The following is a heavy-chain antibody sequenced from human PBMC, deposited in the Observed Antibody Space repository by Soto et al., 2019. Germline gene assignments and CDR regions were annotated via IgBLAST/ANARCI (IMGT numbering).Heavy chain of an antibody. V-gene: IGHV4-59*01. CDR1: GGSISSYY. D-gene: IGHD3-22*01. CDR3: ARVYYYDIWG. Sequence: QVQLQESGPGLVKPSETLSLTCTVSGGSISSYYWSWIRQPPGKGLEWIGYIYYSGSTNYNPSLKXXVXIXXDTSKHQFSLKLCSVTAAATAVYYCARVYYYDIWGWGQGTLVTVSS. J-gene: IGHJ4*02. CDR2: IYYSGST.